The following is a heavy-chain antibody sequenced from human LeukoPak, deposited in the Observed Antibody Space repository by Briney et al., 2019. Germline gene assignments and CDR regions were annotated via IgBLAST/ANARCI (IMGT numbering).Heavy chain of an antibody. CDR1: GFTFSSYG. V-gene: IGHV3-33*01. Sequence: GGSLRLSCAASGFTFSSYGMHWVRQAPGKGLGWVAVIWYDGSNKYYADSVKGRFTISRDNSKNTLYLQMNSLRAEDTAVYYCARDTHSSSWYSYYYYYYGMDVWGQGTTVTVSS. CDR3: ARDTHSSSWYSYYYYYYGMDV. J-gene: IGHJ6*02. D-gene: IGHD6-13*01. CDR2: IWYDGSNK.